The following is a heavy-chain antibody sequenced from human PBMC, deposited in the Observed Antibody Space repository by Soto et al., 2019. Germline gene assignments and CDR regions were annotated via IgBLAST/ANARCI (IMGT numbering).Heavy chain of an antibody. V-gene: IGHV3-30*18. CDR3: AKSFYGYNYFDY. CDR1: GFTFSSYG. CDR2: ISYDGSNK. D-gene: IGHD5-18*01. J-gene: IGHJ4*02. Sequence: QVQLVESGGGVVQPGRSLRLSCAASGFTFSSYGMHWVRQAPGKGLEWVAVISYDGSNKYYADSVKGRFTISRDNSKNTLYLQMNSLRAEDTAAYYCAKSFYGYNYFDYWGQGTLVTVSS.